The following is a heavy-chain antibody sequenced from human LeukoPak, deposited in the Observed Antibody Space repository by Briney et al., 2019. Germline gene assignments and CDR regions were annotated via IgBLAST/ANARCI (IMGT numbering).Heavy chain of an antibody. Sequence: ASVKVSCKASGYTFTSYDINWVRQATGQGLEWMGWMNPNSGNTGYAQKFQGRVTMTRNTSISTAYMELSSLRSEDTAVYYCARGPTYQLLSYYYYYYMDVWGKGTTVTISS. D-gene: IGHD2-2*01. V-gene: IGHV1-8*01. J-gene: IGHJ6*03. CDR3: ARGPTYQLLSYYYYYYMDV. CDR1: GYTFTSYD. CDR2: MNPNSGNT.